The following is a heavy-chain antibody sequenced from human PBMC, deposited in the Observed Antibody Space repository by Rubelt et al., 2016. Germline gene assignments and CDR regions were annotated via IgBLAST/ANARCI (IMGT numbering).Heavy chain of an antibody. V-gene: IGHV3-33*01. CDR2: IWYDGSNK. Sequence: GQVVESGGGVVQPGRSLRLSCAASGFTFSSYGMHWVRQAPGKGLEWVAVIWYDGSNKYYADSVKGRFTISRDNSKNTLYLQMNSLRAEDTAVYYCARSLRDTAMAYDHTFGYWGQGTLVTVSS. CDR3: ARSLRDTAMAYDHTFGY. D-gene: IGHD5-18*01. J-gene: IGHJ4*02. CDR1: GFTFSSYG.